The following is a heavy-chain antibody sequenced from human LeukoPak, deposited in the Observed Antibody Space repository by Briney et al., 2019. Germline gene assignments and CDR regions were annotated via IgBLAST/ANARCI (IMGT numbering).Heavy chain of an antibody. CDR2: IKPDGSAK. CDR3: ATSLGPLTEY. Sequence: GGSLRLSCAASGFTFNSYWMTWFRQAPGQGLEWVANIKPDGSAKYCVDSVKGRFTISRDNAKNSLYLQMNSLRVEDTAVYYCATSLGPLTEYWGQGTLVTVSS. CDR1: GFTFNSYW. D-gene: IGHD7-27*01. J-gene: IGHJ4*02. V-gene: IGHV3-7*01.